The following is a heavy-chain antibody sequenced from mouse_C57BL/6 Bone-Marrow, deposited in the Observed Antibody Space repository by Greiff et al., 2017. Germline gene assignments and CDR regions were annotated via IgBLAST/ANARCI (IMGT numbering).Heavy chain of an antibody. CDR1: GFTFSDYG. CDR2: IRSGSSTI. D-gene: IGHD2-13*01. V-gene: IGHV5-17*01. CDR3: ARGTRDY. J-gene: IGHJ2*01. Sequence: EVQLVESGGGLVKPGGSLKLSCAASGFTFSDYGMHWVRQAPEKGLEWVAYIRSGSSTIYYADTVKGRFTISSDNAKNTLFLQMTSLRSEETAMYYCARGTRDYWGQGTTLTVSS.